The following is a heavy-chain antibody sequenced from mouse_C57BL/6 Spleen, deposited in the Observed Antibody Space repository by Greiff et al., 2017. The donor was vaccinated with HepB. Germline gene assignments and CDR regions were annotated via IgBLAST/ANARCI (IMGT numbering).Heavy chain of an antibody. V-gene: IGHV1-74*01. CDR2: IHPSDSDT. Sequence: QVQLQQPGAELVKPGASVKVSCKASGYTFTSYWMHWVKQRPGQGLEWIGRIHPSDSDTNYNQKFKGKATLTVDKSSSTAYMQLSSLTSEASAVYYGAIDLDSSGYGNYAMDYWGQGTSVTVSS. D-gene: IGHD3-2*02. CDR1: GYTFTSYW. J-gene: IGHJ4*01. CDR3: AIDLDSSGYGNYAMDY.